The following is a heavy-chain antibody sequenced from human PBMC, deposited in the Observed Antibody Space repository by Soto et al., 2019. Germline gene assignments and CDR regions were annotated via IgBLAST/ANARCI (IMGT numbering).Heavy chain of an antibody. CDR3: ARSGQGDAFDI. J-gene: IGHJ3*02. CDR2: IWYDGSNT. Sequence: QVQLVESGGGVVQPGRSLRLSCAASGFTFSSYGMHWGRQAPGQGLEWVAVIWYDGSNTYYADSVKGRFTISRDNSKNTRYLQMHSLSAEDTDVFYCARSGQGDAFDIWCQGTMVTVSS. CDR1: GFTFSSYG. V-gene: IGHV3-33*01. D-gene: IGHD3-10*01.